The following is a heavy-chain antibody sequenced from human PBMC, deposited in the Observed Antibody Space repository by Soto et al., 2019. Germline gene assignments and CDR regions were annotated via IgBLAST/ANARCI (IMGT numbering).Heavy chain of an antibody. CDR1: GYTFTSYG. J-gene: IGHJ5*02. D-gene: IGHD6-19*01. CDR3: ARRIAVAGTGNWFDP. Sequence: GASVKVSCKASGYTFTSYGISWVRQAPGQGLEWMGWISAYNGNTNYAQKLQGRVTMTTDTSTSTAYMELRSLRSDDTAVYYCARRIAVAGTGNWFDPWGQATLVTVSS. V-gene: IGHV1-18*01. CDR2: ISAYNGNT.